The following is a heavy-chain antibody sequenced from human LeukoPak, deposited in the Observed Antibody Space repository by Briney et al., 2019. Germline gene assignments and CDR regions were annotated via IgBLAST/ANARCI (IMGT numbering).Heavy chain of an antibody. V-gene: IGHV3-74*01. CDR2: INTDGTST. CDR1: GFTFSSYW. CDR3: ARGRAAVAGYYMDV. J-gene: IGHJ6*03. Sequence: PGGSLRLSCAASGFTFSSYWMHWVRQAPGKGLVWVSRINTDGTSTTYADSVKGRFTISRDNAKNTLYLQINSLRAEDTAVYYCARGRAAVAGYYMDVWGQGTTVTVS. D-gene: IGHD6-19*01.